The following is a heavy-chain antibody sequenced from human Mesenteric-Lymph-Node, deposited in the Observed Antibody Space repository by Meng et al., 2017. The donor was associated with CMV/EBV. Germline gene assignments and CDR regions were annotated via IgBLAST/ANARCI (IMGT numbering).Heavy chain of an antibody. CDR2: ISSNGGST. Sequence: GGSLRLSCAASGFTFSSYGMHGVRQAPGKGLEYVSAISSNGGSTYYGDSVKGRFTISRDNAKNSLYLQMNSLRAEDTAVYYCARGGYCSSSTCYGLPDDYWGQGTLVTVSS. CDR3: ARGGYCSSSTCYGLPDDY. V-gene: IGHV3-64*02. J-gene: IGHJ4*02. D-gene: IGHD2-2*01. CDR1: GFTFSSYG.